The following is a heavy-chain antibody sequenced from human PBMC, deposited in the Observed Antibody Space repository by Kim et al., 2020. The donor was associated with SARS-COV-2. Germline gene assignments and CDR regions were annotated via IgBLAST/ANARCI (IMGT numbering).Heavy chain of an antibody. CDR3: AKDLITLGATARYFDY. Sequence: GGSLRLSCAASGFTFSSYAMSWVRQAPGKGLEWVSAISGSGGSTYYADSVKGRFTISRDNSKNTLYLQMNSLRAEDTAVYYCAKDLITLGATARYFDYWGQGTLVTVSS. CDR2: ISGSGGST. D-gene: IGHD1-26*01. J-gene: IGHJ4*02. V-gene: IGHV3-23*01. CDR1: GFTFSSYA.